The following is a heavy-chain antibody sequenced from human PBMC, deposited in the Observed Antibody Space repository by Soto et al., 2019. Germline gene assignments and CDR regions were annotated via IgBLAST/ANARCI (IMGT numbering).Heavy chain of an antibody. CDR3: ARAYDYVWGSYRYDWFDP. CDR2: INPNSGGT. CDR1: GYTFTGYY. Sequence: ASVKVSCTASGYTFTGYYMHWVRQAPGQGLEWMGWINPNSGGTNYAQKFQGRVTMTRDTSISTAYMELSRLRSDDTAVYYCARAYDYVWGSYRYDWFDPWGQGTLVTAPQ. J-gene: IGHJ5*02. D-gene: IGHD3-16*02. V-gene: IGHV1-2*02.